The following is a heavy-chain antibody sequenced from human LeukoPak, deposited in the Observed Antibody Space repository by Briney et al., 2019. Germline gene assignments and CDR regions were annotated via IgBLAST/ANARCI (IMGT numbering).Heavy chain of an antibody. CDR3: TKGGGISANPLDP. CDR2: TSDDGVYN. D-gene: IGHD4-23*01. J-gene: IGHJ5*02. Sequence: GGSLRLSRVASGFTFSSYAMHWVRQAPGKGLEWVAITSDDGVYNYYADSVKGRFTVSRDNSKNTLYLQMNSLRPEDTAIYYCTKGGGISANPLDPWGQGTLVIVSS. CDR1: GFTFSSYA. V-gene: IGHV3-30*18.